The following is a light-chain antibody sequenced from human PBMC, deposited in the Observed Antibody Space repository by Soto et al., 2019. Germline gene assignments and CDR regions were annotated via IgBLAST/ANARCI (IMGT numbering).Light chain of an antibody. CDR3: SSSTSSNTFV. J-gene: IGLJ1*01. Sequence: QSVLTQPASVSGAPGQSITISCTGTNSDVNYVSWHQQHPGKAPKLMIYEVINRSSGVSTRFSGSKSGNTASLTISGLQAEDEADYYCSSSTSSNTFVFGTGTNSPS. V-gene: IGLV2-14*01. CDR1: NSDVNY. CDR2: EVI.